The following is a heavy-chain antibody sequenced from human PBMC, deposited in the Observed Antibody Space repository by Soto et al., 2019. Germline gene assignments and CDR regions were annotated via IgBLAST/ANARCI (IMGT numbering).Heavy chain of an antibody. CDR1: EFSLSTRGMC. D-gene: IGHD2-2*02. CDR3: ARIRGYCDSTSCHMNYYGMDV. V-gene: IGHV2-70*01. CDR2: IDWDDDK. Sequence: SGPTLVNPTQTLTLTCTFSEFSLSTRGMCVSWIRQPPGKALEWLALIDWDDDKYYSASLKTRLTISADTSKNQVVLTMTNVDPVDTATYYCARIRGYCDSTSCHMNYYGMDVWGQGT. J-gene: IGHJ6*02.